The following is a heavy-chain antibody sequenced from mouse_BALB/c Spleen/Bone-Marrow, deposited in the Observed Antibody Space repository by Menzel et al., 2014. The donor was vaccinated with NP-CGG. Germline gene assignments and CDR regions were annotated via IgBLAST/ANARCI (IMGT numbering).Heavy chain of an antibody. V-gene: IGHV3-8*02. Sequence: EVKLMESGPSLVKPSQTLSLTCSVTGDSITSSYLNWIRKFPGNKLEYMGYISYSGNAYYNPSLKSRISLTRDTSKNQYYLQLNSVTTEDTATYFCARGNGYHFDYWGQGTTLTVSS. CDR1: GDSITSSY. CDR2: ISYSGNA. CDR3: ARGNGYHFDY. D-gene: IGHD1-2*01. J-gene: IGHJ2*01.